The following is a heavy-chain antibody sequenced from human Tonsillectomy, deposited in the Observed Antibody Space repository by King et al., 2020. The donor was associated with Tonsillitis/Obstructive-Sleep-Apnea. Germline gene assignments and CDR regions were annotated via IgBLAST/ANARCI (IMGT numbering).Heavy chain of an antibody. CDR3: ARGDMVVVPARPDY. Sequence: QVQLQQWGAGLLKPSETLSLTCAVYGGSFSGYYWSWIRQPPGKGLEWIGEINHSGTTNYNPSLKSRVTISVDTSKNQFSLKLSSVTAADTAVYYCARGDMVVVPARPDYWGQGTLVTVSS. CDR1: GGSFSGYY. V-gene: IGHV4-34*01. D-gene: IGHD2-2*01. CDR2: INHSGTT. J-gene: IGHJ4*02.